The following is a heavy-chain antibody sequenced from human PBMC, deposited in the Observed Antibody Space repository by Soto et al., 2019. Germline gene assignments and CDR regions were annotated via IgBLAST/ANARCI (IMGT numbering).Heavy chain of an antibody. D-gene: IGHD2-21*01. V-gene: IGHV4-61*05. J-gene: IGHJ4*02. CDR1: GASISSSTYY. CDR3: ARVWRTHFDY. CDR2: IYYSGST. Sequence: PSETLSLTCTVSGASISSSTYYWGWVRQPPGKGLEWIGYIYYSGSTNYNPSLKSRVTISVDTSKNQFSLKLSSVTAADTAVYYCARVWRTHFDYWGQGTLVTVSS.